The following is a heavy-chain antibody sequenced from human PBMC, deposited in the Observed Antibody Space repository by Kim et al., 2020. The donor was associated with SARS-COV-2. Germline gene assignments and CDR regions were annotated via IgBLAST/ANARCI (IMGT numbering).Heavy chain of an antibody. CDR1: GYSFTSYW. Sequence: GESLKISCKGSGYSFTSYWISWVRQMPGKGLEWMGRIDPSDSYTNYSPSFQGHVTISADKSISTAYLQWSSLKASDTAMYYCATHPFTIEVAGTGTTHEDYWGQGPLVTVSS. V-gene: IGHV5-10-1*01. J-gene: IGHJ4*02. D-gene: IGHD6-19*01. CDR3: ATHPFTIEVAGTGTTHEDY. CDR2: IDPSDSYT.